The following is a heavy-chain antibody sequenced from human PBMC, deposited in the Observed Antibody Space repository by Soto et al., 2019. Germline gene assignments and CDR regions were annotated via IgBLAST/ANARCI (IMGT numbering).Heavy chain of an antibody. Sequence: EVQLVESGGGLVQPGGSLKLSCVASGFSFSAAAMHWVRQASGKGLEWVGRIRSKANNFATAYAASVNGRFTISRDDSKNTAYLQMTSLKTEDTAVYFCAGPGYSNSWYEDYFDYWGQGTLVTVSS. CDR1: GFSFSAAA. CDR2: IRSKANNFAT. J-gene: IGHJ4*02. D-gene: IGHD6-13*01. V-gene: IGHV3-73*02. CDR3: AGPGYSNSWYEDYFDY.